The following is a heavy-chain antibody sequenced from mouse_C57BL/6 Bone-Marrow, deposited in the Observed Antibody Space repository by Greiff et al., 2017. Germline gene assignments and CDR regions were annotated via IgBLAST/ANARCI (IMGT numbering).Heavy chain of an antibody. D-gene: IGHD1-1*01. CDR3: ARLEIYYGSSYGWYFDV. CDR1: GYTFTSYW. J-gene: IGHJ1*03. Sequence: QVQLQQPGAELVKPGASVKMSCKASGYTFTSYWMHWVKQRPGLGLEWIGRIDPDSGGTKYNEKFKSKATLTVDNPSSTAYMQHQSLPSEDSADNYCARLEIYYGSSYGWYFDVRGTGATVTVA. CDR2: IDPDSGGT. V-gene: IGHV1-72*01.